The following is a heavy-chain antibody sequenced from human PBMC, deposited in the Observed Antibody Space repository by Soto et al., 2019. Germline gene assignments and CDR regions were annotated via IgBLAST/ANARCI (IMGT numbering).Heavy chain of an antibody. CDR1: GGTFSRYP. D-gene: IGHD3-22*01. CDR2: ITPFNGNT. CDR3: ASGRYDASGYFDY. J-gene: IGHJ4*02. V-gene: IGHV1-45*02. Sequence: SVKVSCKASGGTFSRYPIAWVRQAPGQALEWMGWITPFNGNTKYAQKFQDRVTFTGDTSLNTAYMELSSLRSDDTAMFYCASGRYDASGYFDYWGQGTLVTVSS.